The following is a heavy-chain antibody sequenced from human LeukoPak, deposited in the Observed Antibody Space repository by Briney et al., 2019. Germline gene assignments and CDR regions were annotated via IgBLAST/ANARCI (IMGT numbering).Heavy chain of an antibody. CDR1: GGSISSSSYY. J-gene: IGHJ3*02. D-gene: IGHD2-15*01. CDR3: ARHVRMDIVVVVAATLAFDI. V-gene: IGHV4-39*01. CDR2: IYYSGST. Sequence: PSETLSLTCTVSGGSISSSSYYWGWIRQPPGKGLEWIGSIYYSGSTYYNPSLKSRVTISVDTSKNQFSLKLSSVTAADTAVHYCARHVRMDIVVVVAATLAFDIWGQGTMVTVSS.